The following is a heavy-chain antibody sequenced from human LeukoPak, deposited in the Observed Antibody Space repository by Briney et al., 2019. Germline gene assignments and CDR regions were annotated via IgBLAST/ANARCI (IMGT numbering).Heavy chain of an antibody. J-gene: IGHJ4*02. Sequence: GGSLRLSCAAPGFTFSSYGMHWVRQAPGKGLEWVAVISYDGSNKYYADSVKGRFTISRDNSKNTLYLQMNSLRAEDTAVYYCAKGFDYYDSSGTQPPFDYWGQGTLVTVSS. CDR2: ISYDGSNK. V-gene: IGHV3-30*18. CDR3: AKGFDYYDSSGTQPPFDY. D-gene: IGHD3-22*01. CDR1: GFTFSSYG.